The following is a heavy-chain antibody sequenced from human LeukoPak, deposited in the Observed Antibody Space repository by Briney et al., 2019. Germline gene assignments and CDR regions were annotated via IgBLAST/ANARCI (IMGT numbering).Heavy chain of an antibody. Sequence: GASVKVSCKAFGGSFSSEAINWVRQAPGQGLEWMGRIIPISGVSNYAQKFQDRVTINTDESTSTVYMELSSLRYEDTAVYYCARDLYYYDSGGPDYWGQGTLVSVSS. CDR1: GGSFSSEA. V-gene: IGHV1-69*05. CDR3: ARDLYYYDSGGPDY. D-gene: IGHD3-22*01. J-gene: IGHJ4*02. CDR2: IIPISGVS.